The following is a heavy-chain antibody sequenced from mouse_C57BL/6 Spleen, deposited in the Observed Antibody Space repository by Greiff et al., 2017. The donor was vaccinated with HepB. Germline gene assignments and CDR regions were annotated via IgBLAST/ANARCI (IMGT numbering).Heavy chain of an antibody. D-gene: IGHD3-2*02. CDR3: ARGQLRLNYAMDY. V-gene: IGHV1-85*01. CDR2: IYPRDGST. Sequence: QVQLKESGPELVKPGASVKLSCKASGYTFTSYDINWVKQRPGQGLEWIGWIYPRDGSTKYNEKFKGKATLTVDTSSSTAYMELHSLTSEDSAVYFCARGQLRLNYAMDYWGQGTSVTVSS. J-gene: IGHJ4*01. CDR1: GYTFTSYD.